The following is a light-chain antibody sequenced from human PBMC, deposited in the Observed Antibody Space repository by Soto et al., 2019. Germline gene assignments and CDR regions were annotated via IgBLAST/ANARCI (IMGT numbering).Light chain of an antibody. J-gene: IGKJ3*01. CDR1: QGIRDY. CDR2: AAS. V-gene: IGKV1-27*01. CDR3: QNYNTVPLT. Sequence: DILMTQSTPSLSASVGDRVTVTCRASQGIRDYLAWYQQKPGKVPQLLIYAASTLQSGGPSRFSGSGFGTDFILTISSLQPEDVATYYCQNYNTVPLTFGPGTKVDIK.